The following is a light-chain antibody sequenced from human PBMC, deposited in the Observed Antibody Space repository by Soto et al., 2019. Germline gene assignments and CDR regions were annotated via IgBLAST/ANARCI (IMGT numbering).Light chain of an antibody. V-gene: IGKV1-39*01. Sequence: DIHMTQSPSSLSASVGDRVTITCRASQGISTNLNWYQQKPGTAPKLLIFSASNLQSGVPSRFSGSGSGTNFTLTISGLQPEDFATYHCQQSYSSHTYGQGTKLEIK. CDR2: SAS. J-gene: IGKJ2*01. CDR1: QGISTN. CDR3: QQSYSSHT.